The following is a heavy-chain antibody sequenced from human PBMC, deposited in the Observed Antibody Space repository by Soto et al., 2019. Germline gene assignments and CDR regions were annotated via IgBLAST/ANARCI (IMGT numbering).Heavy chain of an antibody. V-gene: IGHV1-18*01. D-gene: IGHD2-2*01. CDR1: GYTFTRHG. CDR3: ARGPTSSRVDY. Sequence: ASVKVSCKASGYTFTRHGINWVRQAPGQGLEWLGWINPYNGNTKYAQKVQGRVTMTTDTSTSTAYMDLRSLRSDDTAVYYCARGPTSSRVDYWGQGTLVTVSS. CDR2: INPYNGNT. J-gene: IGHJ4*02.